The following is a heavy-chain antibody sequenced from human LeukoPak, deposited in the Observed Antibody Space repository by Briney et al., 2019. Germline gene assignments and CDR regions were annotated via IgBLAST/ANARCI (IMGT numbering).Heavy chain of an antibody. CDR2: ISAEGATI. CDR1: GFNFRTYS. J-gene: IGHJ4*02. D-gene: IGHD1-26*01. Sequence: GGSLRLSCEVSGFNFRTYSMDWVRQAPGKGLQWVSYISAEGATIYYAEDVRGRFTISRDDAKDSLYLDMSNLRVDDTAVYYCARDRVGTKGDYWGQGTLVTVS. CDR3: ARDRVGTKGDY. V-gene: IGHV3-48*01.